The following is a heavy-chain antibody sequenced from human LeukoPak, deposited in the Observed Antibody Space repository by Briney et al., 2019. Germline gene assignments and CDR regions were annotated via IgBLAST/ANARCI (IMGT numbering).Heavy chain of an antibody. CDR2: IYYSGST. V-gene: IGHV4-39*01. D-gene: IGHD3-10*01. J-gene: IGHJ1*01. Sequence: PSEPLSLTCTVSGGSISSSSYYWGWIRKPPGKGLEWIESIYYSGSTYYNPSLKSHVTISVDTSKNQFSLKLSSVTAADTAVYYCARQIGFITMVRGVTAEYFQHWGQGTLVTVSS. CDR3: ARQIGFITMVRGVTAEYFQH. CDR1: GGSISSSSYY.